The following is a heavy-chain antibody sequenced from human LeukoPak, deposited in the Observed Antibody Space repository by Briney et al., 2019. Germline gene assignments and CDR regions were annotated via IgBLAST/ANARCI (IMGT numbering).Heavy chain of an antibody. CDR1: GFTFSSYT. Sequence: GGSLRLSCAASGFTFSSYTMNWVRQAPGKGLEWLSYISSSGSTIYYADSVKGRFTISRDNAKNSLYLQMNSLRAEDTAVYYCARVLYGDYDFDYWGQGTLVTVSS. V-gene: IGHV3-48*01. CDR2: ISSSGSTI. D-gene: IGHD4-17*01. J-gene: IGHJ4*02. CDR3: ARVLYGDYDFDY.